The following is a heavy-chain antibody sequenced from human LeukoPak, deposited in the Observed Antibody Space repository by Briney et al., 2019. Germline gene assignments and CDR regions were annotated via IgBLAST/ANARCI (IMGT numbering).Heavy chain of an antibody. J-gene: IGHJ4*02. CDR2: IYYSGST. CDR1: GGSIISSSYH. V-gene: IGHV4-39*01. CDR3: ATPAGPFGDYDY. D-gene: IGHD4-17*01. Sequence: PSETLSLTCTVSGGSIISSSYHWGWIRQPPGKGLEWIGSIYYSGSTYFKPSLKSRLTISVDTSKNQFSLKLSSVTAADTAVYYCATPAGPFGDYDYWGQGTLVTVSS.